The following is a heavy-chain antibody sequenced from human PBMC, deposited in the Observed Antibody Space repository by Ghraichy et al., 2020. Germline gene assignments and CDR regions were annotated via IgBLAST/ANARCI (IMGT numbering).Heavy chain of an antibody. CDR3: ARGEYSDAFDI. CDR1: GGSFSGYY. D-gene: IGHD2/OR15-2a*01. CDR2: INHSGST. V-gene: IGHV4-34*01. Sequence: SETLSLTCAVYGGSFSGYYWSWIRQPPGKGLEWIGEINHSGSTNYNPSLKSRVTISVDTSKNQFSLKLSSVTAADTAVYYCARGEYSDAFDIWGQGTMVTVSS. J-gene: IGHJ3*02.